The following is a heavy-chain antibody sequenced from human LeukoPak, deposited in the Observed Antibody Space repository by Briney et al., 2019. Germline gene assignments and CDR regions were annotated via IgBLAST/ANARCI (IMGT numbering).Heavy chain of an antibody. J-gene: IGHJ4*02. D-gene: IGHD5-12*01. CDR3: ARAGSGYSGYGYY. CDR2: INPNSGGT. V-gene: IGHV1-2*02. Sequence: ASVTVSCTASGYTFIGYYMHWVRQASGQGLEWMGWINPNSGGTNYAQKFQGRVTMTRDTSISTAYMELSRLRSDDTAVYYCARAGSGYSGYGYYWGQGTLVTVSS. CDR1: GYTFIGYY.